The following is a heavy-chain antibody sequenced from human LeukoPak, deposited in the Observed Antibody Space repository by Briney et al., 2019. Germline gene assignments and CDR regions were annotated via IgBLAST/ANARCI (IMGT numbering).Heavy chain of an antibody. CDR2: IYPGDSDT. D-gene: IGHD6-19*01. J-gene: IGHJ4*02. CDR1: GYSFTSYW. CDR3: ARLVGQWLVRGYFDY. V-gene: IGHV5-51*01. Sequence: GESLKISCKGSGYSFTSYWIGWVRQLPGKGLEWVGIIYPGDSDTRYSPSFQGQVTISADKSISTAYLQWSSLKASDTAMYCCARLVGQWLVRGYFDYWGQGTLVTVSS.